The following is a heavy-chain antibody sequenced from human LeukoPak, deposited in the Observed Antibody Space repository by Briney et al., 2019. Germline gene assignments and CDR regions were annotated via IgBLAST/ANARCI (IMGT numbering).Heavy chain of an antibody. D-gene: IGHD2-2*02. CDR3: ARSYPGLYYYGMDV. CDR2: IYYSGST. CDR1: GGSISSGGHY. Sequence: SQTLSLTCTVSGGSISSGGHYWSWIRQHPGKGLEWIGYIYYSGSTYYNPSLKSRVTISVDTSKNQFSLKLSSVTAADTAVYYCARSYPGLYYYGMDVWGKGTTVTVSS. J-gene: IGHJ6*04. V-gene: IGHV4-31*03.